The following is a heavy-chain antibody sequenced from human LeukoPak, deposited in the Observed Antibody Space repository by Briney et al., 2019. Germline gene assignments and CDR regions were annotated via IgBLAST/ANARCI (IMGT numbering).Heavy chain of an antibody. CDR2: ITHSGST. CDR1: GFTFSNYA. CDR3: ARRPSPTGSRGYFQH. J-gene: IGHJ1*01. D-gene: IGHD1-14*01. V-gene: IGHV4-34*01. Sequence: PGGSLRLSCVASGFTFSNYAMSWVRQPPGKGLEWIGEITHSGSTNNNASLKSRVTISVDTSKNQFSLRLNSVTAADTAVYYCARRPSPTGSRGYFQHWGQGTLVTVSS.